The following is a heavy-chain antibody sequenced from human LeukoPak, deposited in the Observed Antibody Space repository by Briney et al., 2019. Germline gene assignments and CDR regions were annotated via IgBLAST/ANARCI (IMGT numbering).Heavy chain of an antibody. CDR2: IIPILGIA. Sequence: GASVKVSCKASGGTFSSYAISWVRQAPGQGLEWMGRIIPILGIANYAQKFQGRVTITADKSTSTAYMELSSLRSEDTAVYYCARASAWGSGSYYIPFDSFDIWGQGTMVTVSS. CDR3: ARASAWGSGSYYIPFDSFDI. D-gene: IGHD3-10*01. CDR1: GGTFSSYA. J-gene: IGHJ3*02. V-gene: IGHV1-69*04.